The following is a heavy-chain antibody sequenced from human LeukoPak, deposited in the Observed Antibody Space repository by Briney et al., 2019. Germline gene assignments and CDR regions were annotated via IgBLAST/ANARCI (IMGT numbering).Heavy chain of an antibody. J-gene: IGHJ4*02. CDR3: AKMGYYDILTGYYQGGYFDY. CDR1: GFTFSNYA. D-gene: IGHD3-9*01. CDR2: ISGSGGST. V-gene: IGHV3-23*01. Sequence: GSLRLSCAASGFTFSNYAMSWVRQAPGKGLEWVSAISGSGGSTYYADSVKGRFTISRDSSKNTLYLQMKSLRAEDTAIYYCAKMGYYDILTGYYQGGYFDYWGQGTLVTVSS.